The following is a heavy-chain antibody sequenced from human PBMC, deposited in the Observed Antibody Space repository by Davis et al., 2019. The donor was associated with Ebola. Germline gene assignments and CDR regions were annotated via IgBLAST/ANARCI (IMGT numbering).Heavy chain of an antibody. V-gene: IGHV3-74*03. CDR2: INSDGSSS. CDR3: ARDTSHQLPHWLYYFYGMDV. J-gene: IGHJ6*02. D-gene: IGHD2-2*01. CDR1: GFTFSKYW. Sequence: HTGGSLRLSCAASGFTFSKYWMHWVRQTPGKGLMWVSRINSDGSSSTREYADSVKGRFSISRDNTKNTLYLQMNSLRGEDTAIYYCARDTSHQLPHWLYYFYGMDVWGQGTTVTVSS.